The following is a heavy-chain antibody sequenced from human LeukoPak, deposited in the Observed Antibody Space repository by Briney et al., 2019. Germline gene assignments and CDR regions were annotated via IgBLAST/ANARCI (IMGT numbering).Heavy chain of an antibody. D-gene: IGHD1-1*01. J-gene: IGHJ3*02. CDR1: GFTFSNAW. CDR2: LYSAGST. CDR3: ARWTNFHAFDI. Sequence: PGGSLRLSCAASGFTFSNAWMTWVRQAPGRGLEWVSLLYSAGSTNYADSVKGRFTISRDDSKNTVYLQMNSLRAEDTAVYYCARWTNFHAFDIWGQGTLVTVSS. V-gene: IGHV3-53*01.